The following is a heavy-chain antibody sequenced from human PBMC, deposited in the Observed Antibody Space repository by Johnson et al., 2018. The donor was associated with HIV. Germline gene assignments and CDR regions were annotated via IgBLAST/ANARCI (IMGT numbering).Heavy chain of an antibody. J-gene: IGHJ3*01. Sequence: PGGSLRLSCAASGFTFDDYGMSWVRQAPGKGLEWVSVIYSGGNTYYTDSVKGRFTISRDNSDNTMYLQMNSLRDEDTAVYYCARAPHDAFDVWGQGTMVTVSS. V-gene: IGHV3-53*01. CDR1: GFTFDDYG. CDR3: ARAPHDAFDV. CDR2: IYSGGNT.